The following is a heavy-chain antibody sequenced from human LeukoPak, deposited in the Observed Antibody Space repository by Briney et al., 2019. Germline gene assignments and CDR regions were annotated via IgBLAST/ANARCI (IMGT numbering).Heavy chain of an antibody. CDR2: IYTSGST. CDR3: ARVRYGSGSYHFFDY. Sequence: SETLSLTCTVSGGSISTFYWSWIRQPAGKGLEWIGRIYTSGSTNYNPSLKSRVAMSIDTSKKQLSLNLTSVTAADTAVYYCARVRYGSGSYHFFDYWGQGILVTVSS. D-gene: IGHD3-10*01. J-gene: IGHJ4*02. V-gene: IGHV4-4*07. CDR1: GGSISTFY.